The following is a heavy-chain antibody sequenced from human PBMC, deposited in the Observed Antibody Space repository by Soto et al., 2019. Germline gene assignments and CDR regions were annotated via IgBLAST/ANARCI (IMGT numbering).Heavy chain of an antibody. CDR2: ISYDGSNK. V-gene: IGHV3-30-3*01. J-gene: IGHJ5*01. Sequence: QVQLVESGGGVVQPGRSLRLSCAASGFTFSSYAMHWVRQAPGKGLEWVAVISYDGSNKYYADSVKGRFTISRDNSKNTLYLQMNSRRAEDTAVYYCARVSPHDYGDSWGQGTLVTVSS. CDR3: ARVSPHDYGDS. D-gene: IGHD4-17*01. CDR1: GFTFSSYA.